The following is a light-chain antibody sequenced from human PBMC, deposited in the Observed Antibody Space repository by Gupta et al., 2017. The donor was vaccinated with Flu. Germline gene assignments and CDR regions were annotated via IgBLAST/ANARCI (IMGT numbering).Light chain of an antibody. J-gene: IGLJ1*01. Sequence: QSVTISFAGSSSGIGSYNYGSGYQQHPGNAPKLLIYEVSNRPAGAPDRFSGSKSGNTASLTVAGLQAEDEADYYCSAFADSRYIFGAGTTVTVL. CDR3: SAFADSRYI. CDR2: EVS. V-gene: IGLV2-8*01. CDR1: SSGIGSYNY.